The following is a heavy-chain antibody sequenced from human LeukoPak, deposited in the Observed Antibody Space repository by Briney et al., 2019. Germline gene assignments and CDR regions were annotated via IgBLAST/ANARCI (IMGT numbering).Heavy chain of an antibody. Sequence: GGSLRLSCAASGFTVSNNYMSWVRQAPGKGLEWVSLIYSGGSTYHADSVKGRFTISRDNSKNALYLQMNSLRVEDMAVYYCAREPINDSGYFDYWGQGTLVTVSS. D-gene: IGHD1-1*01. CDR1: GFTVSNNY. V-gene: IGHV3-53*01. CDR2: IYSGGST. CDR3: AREPINDSGYFDY. J-gene: IGHJ4*02.